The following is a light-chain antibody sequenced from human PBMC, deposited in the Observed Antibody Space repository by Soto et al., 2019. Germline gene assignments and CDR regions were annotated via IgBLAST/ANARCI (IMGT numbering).Light chain of an antibody. Sequence: QSVLTQPASVSGSPGQSITISCTGTNSDVGGYDRVSWYQHHPGKAPKLLIFEVYNRPSGISDRFSGSKSGDTASLTISGLQAEDEADYYCSSYTSISTLYVFGTGTKVTVL. V-gene: IGLV2-14*01. CDR2: EVY. CDR3: SSYTSISTLYV. CDR1: NSDVGGYDR. J-gene: IGLJ1*01.